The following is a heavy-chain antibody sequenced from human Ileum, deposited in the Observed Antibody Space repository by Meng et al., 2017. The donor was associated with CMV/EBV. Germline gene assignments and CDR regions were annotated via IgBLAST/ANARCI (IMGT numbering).Heavy chain of an antibody. D-gene: IGHD7-27*01. CDR2: IYYTGNT. Sequence: SETLSLTCVVSGGSIISSSYYWGWIRQPPGKGLEWIGTIYYTGNTFYNPSLKSPVTISVDTSKNQFSLKLSSVTAADTAVYYCARIPLQRDNWGKYYFDYWGQGTRVTVSS. CDR1: GGSIISSSYY. J-gene: IGHJ4*02. CDR3: ARIPLQRDNWGKYYFDY. V-gene: IGHV4-39*07.